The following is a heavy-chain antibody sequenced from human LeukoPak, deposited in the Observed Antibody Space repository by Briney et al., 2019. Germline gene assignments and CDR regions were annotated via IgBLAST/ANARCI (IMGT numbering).Heavy chain of an antibody. CDR1: GGSISSYY. D-gene: IGHD6-13*01. J-gene: IGHJ4*02. CDR3: ARHFSSTWFYFDY. V-gene: IGHV4-59*08. Sequence: PSETLSLTCSVSGGSISSYYWSWIRQPPGKGLEWIGYIYYSGSTDYNPSLESRVTMSADTSKNQFSLRLSSVTAADTAVYYCARHFSSTWFYFDYWGQGILVTVSS. CDR2: IYYSGST.